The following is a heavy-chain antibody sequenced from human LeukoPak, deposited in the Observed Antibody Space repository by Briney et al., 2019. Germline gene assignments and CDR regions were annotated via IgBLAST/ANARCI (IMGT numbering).Heavy chain of an antibody. Sequence: GASVKVSCKASGYTFTSYGISWVRQAPGQGLEWMGWISAYNGNTNYAQKLQGRVTMTTDTSTSTAYMELRSLRSDDTAVYYCAREVPTYYYDSTTPRYSDYWGQGTLVTVSS. CDR1: GYTFTSYG. D-gene: IGHD3-22*01. CDR3: AREVPTYYYDSTTPRYSDY. J-gene: IGHJ4*02. CDR2: ISAYNGNT. V-gene: IGHV1-18*01.